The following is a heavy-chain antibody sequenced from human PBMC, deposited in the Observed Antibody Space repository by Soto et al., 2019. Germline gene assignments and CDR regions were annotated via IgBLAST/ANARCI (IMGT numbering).Heavy chain of an antibody. CDR3: AKDRVGATIFDY. Sequence: EVQLLESGGGLVQPGGSLRLSCAASGFTFSSYAMSWVRQAPGKGLEWVPAISGSGGSTYYADSVKGRFTISRDNSKNTLYLQMNSLRAEDTAVYYCAKDRVGATIFDYWGQGTLVTVSS. D-gene: IGHD1-26*01. J-gene: IGHJ4*02. CDR2: ISGSGGST. V-gene: IGHV3-23*01. CDR1: GFTFSSYA.